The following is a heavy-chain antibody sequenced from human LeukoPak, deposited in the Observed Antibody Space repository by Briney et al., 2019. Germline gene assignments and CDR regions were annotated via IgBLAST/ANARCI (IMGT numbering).Heavy chain of an antibody. CDR1: GYTLTELS. Sequence: ASVKVSCKVSGYTLTELSMHWVRQAPGKGLEWMGGFDPEDGETIYAQKFQGRVTMTEDTSTDTAYMELSSLRSEDTAVYYCATDLYEHIPTRRFTYCGGDCYRYWGQGTLVTVSS. D-gene: IGHD2-21*01. CDR3: ATDLYEHIPTRRFTYCGGDCYRY. V-gene: IGHV1-24*01. J-gene: IGHJ4*02. CDR2: FDPEDGET.